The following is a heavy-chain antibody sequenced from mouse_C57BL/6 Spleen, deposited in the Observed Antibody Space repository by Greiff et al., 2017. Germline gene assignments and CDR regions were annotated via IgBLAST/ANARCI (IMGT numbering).Heavy chain of an antibody. CDR1: GYTFTSYW. CDR2: IYPSDSET. D-gene: IGHD4-1*01. CDR3: ARDLGLAWFAY. Sequence: QVQLQQPGAELVRPGSSVKLSCKASGYTFTSYWMDWVKQRPGQGLEWIGNIYPSDSETNYNQKFKDKATLTVDKSSSTAYMQLISLTSEDSAVYYCARDLGLAWFAYWGQGTLVTVSA. J-gene: IGHJ3*01. V-gene: IGHV1-61*01.